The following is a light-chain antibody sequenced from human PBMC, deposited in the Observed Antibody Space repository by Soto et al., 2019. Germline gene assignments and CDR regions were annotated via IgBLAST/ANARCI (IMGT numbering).Light chain of an antibody. J-gene: IGKJ1*01. CDR1: QSVNSN. CDR2: GAS. V-gene: IGKV3-15*01. Sequence: EVVMTQSPATLSVSPGERATLSCRASQSVNSNLAWYQQKPGQAPRLLIYGASTRATGIPARFSGSGSGTEFTLTISSLQPEDVATYYCQKYNSAPQTFGQGTKVDIK. CDR3: QKYNSAPQT.